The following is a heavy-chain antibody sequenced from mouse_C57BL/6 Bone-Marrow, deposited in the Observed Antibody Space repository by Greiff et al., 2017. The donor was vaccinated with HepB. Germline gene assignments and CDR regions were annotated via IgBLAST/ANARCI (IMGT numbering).Heavy chain of an antibody. CDR3: TRSPYGSMDY. V-gene: IGHV1-5*01. CDR1: GYTFTSYW. Sequence: EVQLQQSGTVLARPGASVKMSCKTSGYTFTSYWMHWVKQRPGQGLEWLGAIYPGNSDTSSNQKFKGKAKLTAVTSASTAYMELSRLTNEDSAVYYCTRSPYGSMDYWGQGTSVTVSS. J-gene: IGHJ4*01. D-gene: IGHD1-1*02. CDR2: IYPGNSDT.